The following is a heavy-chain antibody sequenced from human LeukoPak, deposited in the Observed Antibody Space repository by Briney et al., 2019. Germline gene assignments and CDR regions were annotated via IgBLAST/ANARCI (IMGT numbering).Heavy chain of an antibody. J-gene: IGHJ6*02. CDR3: ARVPIAAAGWDYYYYYGMDV. CDR1: GFTFSSYS. Sequence: PGGSLRLSCAASGFTFSSYSMNWVRQAPGKGLEWVSSISSSSSYIYYADSVKGRFTISRDNAKNSLYLQMNSLRAEDTAVYYCARVPIAAAGWDYYYYYGMDVWGQGTTVTVSS. D-gene: IGHD6-13*01. V-gene: IGHV3-21*01. CDR2: ISSSSSYI.